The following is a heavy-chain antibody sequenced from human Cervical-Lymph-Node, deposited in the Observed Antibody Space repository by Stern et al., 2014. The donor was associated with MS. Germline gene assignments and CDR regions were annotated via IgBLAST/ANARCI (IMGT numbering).Heavy chain of an antibody. V-gene: IGHV1-46*01. CDR1: GYPFTNYY. CDR2: INSNGGSA. CDR3: ARDKLHSDSYGMDI. D-gene: IGHD2-21*01. J-gene: IGHJ6*02. Sequence: QVQLLQPGAEMQKPGASVKLSCKASGYPFTNYYVHWVRQAPGQRLEWNGIINSNGGSAKYAQKFQGRVTMTSDTSTSTVSMELRSLRFDDTAVYYCARDKLHSDSYGMDIWGQGTTVTVSS.